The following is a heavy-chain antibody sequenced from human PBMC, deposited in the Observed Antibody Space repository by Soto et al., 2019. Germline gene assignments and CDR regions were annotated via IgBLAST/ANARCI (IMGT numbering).Heavy chain of an antibody. Sequence: EVQLVESGGGLVEPGTSLRLSCAASGFTFDDYAMHWVRQIPGKGLQWVSGISWSTSCIGYGASLRGRFLISRDNANNSLYVQMNELRPEATALYYCGKASASNSWSPIDYWGQRTMVTLSS. V-gene: IGHV3-9*01. D-gene: IGHD3-3*01. J-gene: IGHJ4*02. CDR3: GKASASNSWSPIDY. CDR2: ISWSTSCI. CDR1: GFTFDDYA.